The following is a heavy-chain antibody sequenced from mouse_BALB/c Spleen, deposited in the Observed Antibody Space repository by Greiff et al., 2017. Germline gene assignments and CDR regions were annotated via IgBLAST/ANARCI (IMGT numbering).Heavy chain of an antibody. V-gene: IGHV1S53*02. CDR2: ISPGNGDI. CDR1: GYTFTDHA. CDR3: NCGNDGKCVDY. Sequence: VMLVESDAELVKPGASVKISCKASGYTFTDHAIHWVKQKPEPGLEWIGYISPGNGDIKYNDKFKGNATLTADKSSSTAYMQLNSLTSEDSAVYFGNCGNDGKCVDYWGQGTTLTVAS. D-gene: IGHD2-2*01. J-gene: IGHJ2*01.